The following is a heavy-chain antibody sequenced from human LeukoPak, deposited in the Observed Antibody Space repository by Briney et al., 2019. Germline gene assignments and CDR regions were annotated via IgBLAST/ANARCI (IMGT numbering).Heavy chain of an antibody. CDR3: ARHLGGGIYFDY. CDR2: IYYNGNT. Sequence: KSSETLSLTCTVSGGSISSYHWSWIRQPPGKGLEWIGYIYYNGNTDYNPSLKSRVTISVDTSKNQFSLILSSVTAADTAVYYCARHLGGGIYFDYWGQGTLVTVSA. CDR1: GGSISSYH. J-gene: IGHJ4*02. D-gene: IGHD3-16*01. V-gene: IGHV4-59*08.